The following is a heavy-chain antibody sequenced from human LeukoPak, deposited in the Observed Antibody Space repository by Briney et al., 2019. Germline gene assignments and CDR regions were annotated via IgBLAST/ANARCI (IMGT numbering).Heavy chain of an antibody. D-gene: IGHD1-26*01. CDR2: ISGSGGST. Sequence: GGSLRLSCAASGFTVSGNYMSWVRQAPGKGLEWVSAISGSGGSTYYADSVKGRFTISRDNSKNTLYLQMNSLRAEDTAVYYCAKYSSTAPYWGQGTLVTVSS. J-gene: IGHJ4*02. CDR3: AKYSSTAPY. CDR1: GFTVSGNY. V-gene: IGHV3-23*01.